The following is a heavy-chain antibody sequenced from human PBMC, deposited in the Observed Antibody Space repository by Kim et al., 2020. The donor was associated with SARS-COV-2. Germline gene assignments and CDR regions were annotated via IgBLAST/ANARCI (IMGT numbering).Heavy chain of an antibody. V-gene: IGHV2-5*01. CDR3: AHRLSLYGMDV. CDR2: K. Sequence: KRYSPSLKSRFTITKDTSNNQVVLTMTNMDPVDTATYYCAHRLSLYGMDVWGQGTTVIVSS. J-gene: IGHJ6*02.